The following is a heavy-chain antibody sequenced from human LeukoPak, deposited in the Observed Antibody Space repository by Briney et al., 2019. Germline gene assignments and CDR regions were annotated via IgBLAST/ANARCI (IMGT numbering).Heavy chain of an antibody. Sequence: KAGGSLRLSCAASGFTFSDYYMSWIRQAPGKGLEWVSYISSSSSYTNYADSVKGRFTISRDNAKNSLYLQMNSLRAEDTAVYYCARRLDAPPYYYGMDVWGQGTTVTVSS. J-gene: IGHJ6*02. V-gene: IGHV3-11*06. CDR2: ISSSSSYT. CDR3: ARRLDAPPYYYGMDV. D-gene: IGHD2-2*01. CDR1: GFTFSDYY.